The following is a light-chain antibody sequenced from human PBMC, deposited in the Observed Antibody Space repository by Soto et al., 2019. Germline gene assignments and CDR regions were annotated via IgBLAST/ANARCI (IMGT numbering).Light chain of an antibody. CDR2: AAS. J-gene: IGKJ5*01. CDR1: QSISSY. Sequence: DIQMTQSPSSLSASVGDRVTITCRASQSISSYLNWYQQKPGKAPKLLIYAASSLQSGFPSRFSGSGSGTDFPLTISSLQPEDFATYYCQQSYSTQITFGQGTRLEIK. V-gene: IGKV1-39*01. CDR3: QQSYSTQIT.